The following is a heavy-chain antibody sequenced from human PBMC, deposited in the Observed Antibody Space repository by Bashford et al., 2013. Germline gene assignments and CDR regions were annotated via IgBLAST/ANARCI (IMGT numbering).Heavy chain of an antibody. D-gene: IGHD1-26*01. CDR3: ARDGPVVGVWNAFDV. Sequence: ASVKVSCKASGYTFTGYYIHWVRQAPGQGLEWMGWINPNSGGTKYAQKFQGRVTMTRDTSISTAYMELSSLRSDDTAVYFCARDGPVVGVWNAFDVWAKGQWSPSPQ. J-gene: IGHJ3*01. CDR2: INPNSGGT. CDR1: GYTFTGYY. V-gene: IGHV1-2*02.